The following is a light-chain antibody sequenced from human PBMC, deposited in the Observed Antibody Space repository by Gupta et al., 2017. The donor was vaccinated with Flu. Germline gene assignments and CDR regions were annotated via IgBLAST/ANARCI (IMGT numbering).Light chain of an antibody. Sequence: DIVMTQSPLSLLVTPGEPASISCRSSQSLLHSNGYNYLDWYRQQPGQSPQLMIYWGSKRAYGVADRFSGSGSVKDFTLKSSRGEDEDVGVYYCMQDLQTWTFGQGTKVEIK. J-gene: IGKJ1*01. CDR2: WGS. CDR3: MQDLQTWT. V-gene: IGKV2-28*01. CDR1: QSLLHSNGYNY.